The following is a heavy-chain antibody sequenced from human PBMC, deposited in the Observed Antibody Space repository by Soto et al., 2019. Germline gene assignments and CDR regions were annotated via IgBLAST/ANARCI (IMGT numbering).Heavy chain of an antibody. CDR1: GFTLSDHY. Sequence: GGSLRRSCAASGFTLSDHYMDWVRQAPGKGLEWVARSRNKDHSYSTEYAASVKGGFTISRDDSQNSLYLLMTSLKAEDTAVYYCVRGHWSFDYWGQGTVVTVS. V-gene: IGHV3-72*01. J-gene: IGHJ4*02. CDR2: SRNKDHSYST. CDR3: VRGHWSFDY. D-gene: IGHD2-8*02.